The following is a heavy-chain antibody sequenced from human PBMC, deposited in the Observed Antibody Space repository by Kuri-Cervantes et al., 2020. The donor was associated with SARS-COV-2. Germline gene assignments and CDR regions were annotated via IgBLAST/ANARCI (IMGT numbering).Heavy chain of an antibody. Sequence: KVSCKGSGYSFTSYWIGWVRQMPGKGLEWMGIIYPGDSDTRYSPSFQGQVTISADKSISTAYLQWSSLKASDTAMYYCARVYDYGTTGFDPWGQGTRVTVSS. V-gene: IGHV5-51*01. CDR2: IYPGDSDT. CDR1: GYSFTSYW. CDR3: ARVYDYGTTGFDP. J-gene: IGHJ5*02. D-gene: IGHD4-17*01.